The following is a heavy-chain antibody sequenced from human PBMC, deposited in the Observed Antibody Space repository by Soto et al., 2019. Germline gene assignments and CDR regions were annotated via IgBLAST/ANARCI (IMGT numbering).Heavy chain of an antibody. Sequence: GGSLRLSCAASGFTFSSYGMHWVRQAPGKGLEWVAVIWYDGSNKYYADSVKGRFTISRDNSKNTLYLQMNSLRAEDTAVYYCARDDALVGLVAPPYYWGQGTLVTVSS. D-gene: IGHD2-15*01. CDR3: ARDDALVGLVAPPYY. V-gene: IGHV3-33*01. J-gene: IGHJ4*02. CDR2: IWYDGSNK. CDR1: GFTFSSYG.